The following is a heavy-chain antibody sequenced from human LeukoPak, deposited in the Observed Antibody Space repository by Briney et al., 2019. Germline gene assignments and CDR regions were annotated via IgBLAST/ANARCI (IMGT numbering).Heavy chain of an antibody. CDR1: GFTFSAYG. J-gene: IGHJ3*02. D-gene: IGHD1-1*01. V-gene: IGHV3-33*01. CDR2: IRNGGTEA. CDR3: ARENWNVAKYVLDI. Sequence: GGSLRLSCVASGFTFSAYGMHWVRQAPGRGLDWVTVIRNGGTEAFYADSVKGHFTISRDNSRNTLYLEMNSLRVDDTAMYYCARENWNVAKYVLDIWGQGTLVSVAS.